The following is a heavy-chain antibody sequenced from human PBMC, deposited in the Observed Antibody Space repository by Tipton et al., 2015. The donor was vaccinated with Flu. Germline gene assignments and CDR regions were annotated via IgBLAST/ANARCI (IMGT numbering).Heavy chain of an antibody. Sequence: TLSLTCTVSGGSISSHYWSWIRQPPGKGLEWIGYIYFTGSTNYNPSLKSRVTISVDMSKNQFSLKLTSVTAADKAVYYCARGGGSPSYWGQGTLVTVSS. CDR3: ARGGGSPSY. J-gene: IGHJ4*02. CDR1: GGSISSHY. D-gene: IGHD2-15*01. CDR2: IYFTGST. V-gene: IGHV4-59*11.